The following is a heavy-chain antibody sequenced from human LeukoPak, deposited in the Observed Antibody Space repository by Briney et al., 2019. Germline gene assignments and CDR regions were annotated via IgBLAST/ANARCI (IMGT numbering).Heavy chain of an antibody. Sequence: GRSLGLSCAASGFSFDDYAMHWVRQGPGKGLEWVSGISWNSGSIGYADSVKGRFTISRDNAKNSLYLQMNSLRAEDTALYYCAKERALGGADYYYYGMDVWGQGTTVTVSS. CDR3: AKERALGGADYYYYGMDV. CDR2: ISWNSGSI. CDR1: GFSFDDYA. J-gene: IGHJ6*02. V-gene: IGHV3-9*01. D-gene: IGHD3-16*01.